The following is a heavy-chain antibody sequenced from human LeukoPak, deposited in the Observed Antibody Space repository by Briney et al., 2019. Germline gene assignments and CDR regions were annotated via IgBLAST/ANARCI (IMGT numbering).Heavy chain of an antibody. J-gene: IGHJ3*02. CDR3: AREFAPYYYDSSGYWAHAFDI. Sequence: SETLCLTCIVSSGSISRYYWGWIRQPPGKGLEWIGYIYYSGSTKNNPSLKSRVTISVDTSKNQFSLKLSSVTAADTAVYYCAREFAPYYYDSSGYWAHAFDIWGQGTMVTVSS. CDR2: IYYSGST. D-gene: IGHD3-22*01. V-gene: IGHV4-59*01. CDR1: SGSISRYY.